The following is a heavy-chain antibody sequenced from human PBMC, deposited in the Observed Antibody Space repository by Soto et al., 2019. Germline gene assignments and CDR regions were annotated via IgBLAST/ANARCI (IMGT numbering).Heavy chain of an antibody. D-gene: IGHD3-3*01. CDR3: ARESQYYDFWSGYYPHYRMDV. J-gene: IGHJ6*02. V-gene: IGHV3-21*01. Sequence: KPGGSLRLSCAASGFTFSSYSMNWVRQAPGKGLEWVSSISSSSSYIYYADSVKGRFTISRDNAKNSLYLQMNSLRAEDTAVYYCARESQYYDFWSGYYPHYRMDVWGQGNTVTVSS. CDR1: GFTFSSYS. CDR2: ISSSSSYI.